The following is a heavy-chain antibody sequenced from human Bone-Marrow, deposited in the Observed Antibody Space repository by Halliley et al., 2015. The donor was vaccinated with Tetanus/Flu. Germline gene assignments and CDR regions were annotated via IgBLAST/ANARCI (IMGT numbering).Heavy chain of an antibody. CDR2: GVSA. V-gene: IGHV3-53*01. CDR3: ARDLAGAVAAPENYYYYGLDV. J-gene: IGHJ6*02. D-gene: IGHD6-19*01. Sequence: GVSAPYADSGKGRFTMSRDYSKNTLYLQMNSLRAEDTAVYYCARDLAGAVAAPENYYYYGLDVWGQGTTVTVSS.